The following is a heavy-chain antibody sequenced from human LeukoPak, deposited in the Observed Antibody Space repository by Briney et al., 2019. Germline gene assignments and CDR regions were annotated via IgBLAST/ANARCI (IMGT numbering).Heavy chain of an antibody. J-gene: IGHJ4*02. CDR3: ARARYMVGATFGY. CDR2: INPNSGGT. Sequence: GASVKVSCKASGYTFTGYYMHWVRQAPGQGLEWMGWINPNSGGTNYAQKFQGRVTMTRDTSISTAYMELSRLRSDDTAVYYCARARYMVGATFGYWGQGTLVTVSS. D-gene: IGHD1-26*01. V-gene: IGHV1-2*02. CDR1: GYTFTGYY.